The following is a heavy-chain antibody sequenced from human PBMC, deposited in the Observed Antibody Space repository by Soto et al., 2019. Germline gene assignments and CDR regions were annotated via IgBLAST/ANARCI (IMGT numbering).Heavy chain of an antibody. D-gene: IGHD2-2*01. J-gene: IGHJ1*01. V-gene: IGHV1-69*13. CDR1: GGRMCRSA. CDR2: IAPMNGSP. CDR3: TFAPTSSYQLTRF. Sequence: LVEVSWKGAGGRMCRSARNWGRRDPGQLLEWMGGIAPMNGSPKYAQGFQGRLTITADGSATTVYMHLSGLKSEDTAVYYCTFAPTSSYQLTRFWGQGTLVTVSS.